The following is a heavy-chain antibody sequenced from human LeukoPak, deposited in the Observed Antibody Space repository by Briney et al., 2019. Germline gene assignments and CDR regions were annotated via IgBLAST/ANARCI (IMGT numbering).Heavy chain of an antibody. CDR2: INHSGST. CDR3: AREGYDSSGLVY. V-gene: IGHV4-34*01. D-gene: IGHD3-22*01. Sequence: SETLSLTFAVYGGSFSVYYWSWIRQPPAQGLGWIWEINHSGSTNYNPSLKSRVTISVDTSKNQFSLKLSSVTAADTAVYYCAREGYDSSGLVYWGQGTLVTVSP. CDR1: GGSFSVYY. J-gene: IGHJ4*02.